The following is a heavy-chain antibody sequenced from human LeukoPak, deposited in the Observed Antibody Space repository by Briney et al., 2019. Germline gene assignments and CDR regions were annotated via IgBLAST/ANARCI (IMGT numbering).Heavy chain of an antibody. Sequence: ASVKVAFTASGYIFTDYYIHGVRQAPGQGLEWMGLINPSGGSTTYAQKFQGRVTVARDTSTSTVYMELSSLRSEDTAVYYCARDRQEGSLHAFDIWGQGTMVTVSS. CDR1: GYIFTDYY. V-gene: IGHV1-46*01. D-gene: IGHD1-26*01. CDR2: INPSGGST. CDR3: ARDRQEGSLHAFDI. J-gene: IGHJ3*02.